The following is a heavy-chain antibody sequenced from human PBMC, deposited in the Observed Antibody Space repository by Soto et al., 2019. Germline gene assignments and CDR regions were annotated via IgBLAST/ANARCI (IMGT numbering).Heavy chain of an antibody. CDR3: ARADVDIVVVVTDLGAFDI. CDR1: GGSISSGGYY. Sequence: PSETLSLTCTVSGGSISSGGYYWSWIRQHPGKGLEWIGYIYYSGSTYYNPSLKSRVTISVDTSKNQFSLKLSSVTAADTAVYYCARADVDIVVVVTDLGAFDIWGQGRMVTGS. J-gene: IGHJ3*02. CDR2: IYYSGST. V-gene: IGHV4-31*03. D-gene: IGHD2-15*01.